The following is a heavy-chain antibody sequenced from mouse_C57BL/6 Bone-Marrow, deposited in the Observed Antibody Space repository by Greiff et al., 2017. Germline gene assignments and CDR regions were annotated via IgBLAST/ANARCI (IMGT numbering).Heavy chain of an antibody. J-gene: IGHJ4*01. Sequence: EVQGVESGGGLVKPGGSLKLSCAASGFTFSDYGMHWVRQAPETGLEWVAYISSGSSTIYSADTVKGRFTISSDNAKNSLFLQRTSLRSEDTDMYYCARTSVVGDAMDYWGQGTSVTVSS. CDR1: GFTFSDYG. CDR3: ARTSVVGDAMDY. D-gene: IGHD1-1*01. V-gene: IGHV5-17*01. CDR2: ISSGSSTI.